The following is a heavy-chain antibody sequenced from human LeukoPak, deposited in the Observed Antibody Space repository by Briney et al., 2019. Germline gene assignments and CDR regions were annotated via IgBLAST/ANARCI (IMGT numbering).Heavy chain of an antibody. V-gene: IGHV1-24*01. D-gene: IGHD3-3*01. CDR2: FDPEDGET. CDR1: GYTLTELS. Sequence: ASVKVSCKVSGYTLTELSMHWVRQAPGKGLEWMGGFDPEDGETIYAQKFQGRVTMTEDTSTDTAYMELSRLKSDDTAVYYCARGKLTVFGVVGSFDIWGQGTMVTVSS. J-gene: IGHJ3*02. CDR3: ARGKLTVFGVVGSFDI.